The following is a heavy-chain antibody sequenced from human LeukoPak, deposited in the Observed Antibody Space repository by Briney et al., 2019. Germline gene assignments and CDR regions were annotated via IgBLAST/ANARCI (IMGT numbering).Heavy chain of an antibody. V-gene: IGHV3-30*04. CDR3: ARGSGWYRYGIDY. CDR1: GFTFSSYA. CDR2: ISYDGSNK. D-gene: IGHD6-19*01. Sequence: PGGSLRLSCAASGFTFSSYAMHWVRQAPGKGLEWVAVISYDGSNKYYADSVKGRFTISRDNSKNTLYLQMNSRRAEDTSVYYCARGSGWYRYGIDYWGQGTLVTVSS. J-gene: IGHJ4*02.